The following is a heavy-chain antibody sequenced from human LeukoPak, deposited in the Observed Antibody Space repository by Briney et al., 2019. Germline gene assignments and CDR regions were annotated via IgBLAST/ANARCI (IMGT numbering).Heavy chain of an antibody. D-gene: IGHD2-21*02. V-gene: IGHV4-59*05. J-gene: IGHJ5*02. CDR2: IYYSGST. CDR1: GGSISNYY. CDR3: ARHVVVVVTANNWFDP. Sequence: SETLSLTCTVSGGSISNYYWSWIRQPPGKGLEWIGGIYYSGSTYYNPSLKSRVTISVDTSKNQFSLKLSSVTAADTAVYYCARHVVVVVTANNWFDPWGQGTLVTVSS.